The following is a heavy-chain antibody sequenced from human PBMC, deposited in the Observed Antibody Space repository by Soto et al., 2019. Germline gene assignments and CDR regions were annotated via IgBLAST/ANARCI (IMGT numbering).Heavy chain of an antibody. V-gene: IGHV4-59*11. CDR2: VYYSGST. CDR3: ARGIGGVVTMDS. Sequence: QVQLQESGPGLVKPSETLSLTCTVSGGSISSHYWSWIRQPPGKGLEWIGYVYYSGSTSSNPSLKSRVIISLDMSKNQFSLKLRSVTAADTAVYYCARGIGGVVTMDSWGQGTLVTVSS. J-gene: IGHJ4*02. CDR1: GGSISSHY. D-gene: IGHD3-16*01.